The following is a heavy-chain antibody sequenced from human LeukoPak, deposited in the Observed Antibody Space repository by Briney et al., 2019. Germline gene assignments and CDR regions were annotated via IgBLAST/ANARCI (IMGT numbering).Heavy chain of an antibody. CDR3: AREEALGSGSFDY. D-gene: IGHD1-26*01. V-gene: IGHV4-59*01. Sequence: TLSLTCTVSGGSISSYYWSWIRQPPGKGLEWIGYIYYSGSTSYNPSLKSRVTISVDTSKNQFSLKLSSVTAADTAVYYCAREEALGSGSFDYWGQGTLVTVSS. J-gene: IGHJ4*02. CDR1: GGSISSYY. CDR2: IYYSGST.